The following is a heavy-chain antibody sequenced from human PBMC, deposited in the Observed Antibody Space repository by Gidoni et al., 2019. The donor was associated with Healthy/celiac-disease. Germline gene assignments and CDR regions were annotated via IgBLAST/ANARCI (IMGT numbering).Heavy chain of an antibody. CDR3: ARQEPPPYSSGWDP. J-gene: IGHJ5*02. V-gene: IGHV4-39*01. D-gene: IGHD6-19*01. CDR2: IYYCGST. Sequence: QLQLQESGPGLVKPSETLSLTCTVSGGSISSSSYYWGWISQPPGKGLEWIGSIYYCGSTYYNPSLTSRVTLSVDTSKNQFSLKLSSVTAADTAVYYCARQEPPPYSSGWDPWGQGTLVTVSS. CDR1: GGSISSSSYY.